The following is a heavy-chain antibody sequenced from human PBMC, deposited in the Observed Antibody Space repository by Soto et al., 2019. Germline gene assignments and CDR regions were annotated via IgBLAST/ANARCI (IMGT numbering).Heavy chain of an antibody. D-gene: IGHD6-19*01. CDR1: GYTITVYY. Sequence: ASLKGSCKASGYTITVYYMHWVRQTPGQGLEWMGWINPNSGGTNYAQKFQGRVTMTRDTSISTAYMELSRLRSDDTAVYYCARGYSSGWYRRDWFDPWGQGTLVTVSS. V-gene: IGHV1-2*02. CDR2: INPNSGGT. J-gene: IGHJ5*02. CDR3: ARGYSSGWYRRDWFDP.